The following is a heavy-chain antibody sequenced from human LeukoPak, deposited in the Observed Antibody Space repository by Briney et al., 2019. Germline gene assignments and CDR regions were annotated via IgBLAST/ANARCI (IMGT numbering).Heavy chain of an antibody. J-gene: IGHJ4*02. CDR1: GSSIGNYY. Sequence: SETLSLTCTVSGSSIGNYYWSWIRQPPGKGLEWIGYIYYSGTTNYNPSLESRVTISVDTSKNQFSLKLRSVTAADTAVYYCARLGSSNYYSFDYWGQGTLVTVCS. D-gene: IGHD4-11*01. V-gene: IGHV4-59*08. CDR3: ARLGSSNYYSFDY. CDR2: IYYSGTT.